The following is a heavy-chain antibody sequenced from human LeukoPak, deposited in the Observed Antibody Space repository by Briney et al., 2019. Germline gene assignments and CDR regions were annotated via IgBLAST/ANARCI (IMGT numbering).Heavy chain of an antibody. V-gene: IGHV4-34*01. CDR1: GVSFSGYY. CDR3: ARGRPVGY. J-gene: IGHJ4*02. CDR2: INHSGST. Sequence: SETLSLTCAVYGVSFSGYYWSWIRQPPGKGLEWIGEINHSGSTNYNPSLKSRVTISVDTSKNQFSLKLSSVTAADTAVYYCARGRPVGYWGQGTLSPSPQ. D-gene: IGHD4-23*01.